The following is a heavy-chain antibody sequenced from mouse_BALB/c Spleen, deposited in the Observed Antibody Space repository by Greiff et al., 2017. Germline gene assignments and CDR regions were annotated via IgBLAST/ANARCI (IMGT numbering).Heavy chain of an antibody. V-gene: IGHV5-6-3*01. CDR1: GFTFSSYG. Sequence: EVHLVESGGGLVQPGGSLKLSCAASGFTFSSYGMSWVRQTPDKRLELVATINSNGGSTYYPDSVKGRFTISRDNAKNTLYLQMSSLKSEDTAMYYCARLAWFAYWGQGTLVTVSA. CDR3: ARLAWFAY. CDR2: INSNGGST. J-gene: IGHJ3*01.